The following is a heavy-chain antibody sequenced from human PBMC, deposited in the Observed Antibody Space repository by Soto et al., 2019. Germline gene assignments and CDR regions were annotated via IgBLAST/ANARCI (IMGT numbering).Heavy chain of an antibody. CDR3: ASVKEYSGYGRAGYYYYGMDV. J-gene: IGHJ6*02. Sequence: TVSLTCTLSGGSISSEDYYLSWILQPPGTGVGWVGDIYYSGSTDYNPSLNSRVTRAVDTSKDQVSLKLSSVTAEDPDVQSCASVKEYSGYGRAGYYYYGMDVWGQGTTVTVSS. V-gene: IGHV4-30-4*01. CDR2: IYYSGST. D-gene: IGHD5-12*01. CDR1: GGSISSEDYY.